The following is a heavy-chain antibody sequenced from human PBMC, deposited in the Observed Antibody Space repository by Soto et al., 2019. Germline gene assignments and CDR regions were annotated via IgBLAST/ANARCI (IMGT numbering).Heavy chain of an antibody. CDR2: VYYSGST. CDR3: ARVFSSSWFYYFDY. CDR1: GASVSSGRYY. J-gene: IGHJ4*02. Sequence: QVQLQESGPGLVKPSETLSLTCTVSGASVSSGRYYWSWIRQPPGKGLEWIGYVYYSGSTNYNPSLKSRVTISLDTSKNQFSLKLRSATAADTAAYYCARVFSSSWFYYFDYWGQGTLVTVSS. V-gene: IGHV4-61*01. D-gene: IGHD6-13*01.